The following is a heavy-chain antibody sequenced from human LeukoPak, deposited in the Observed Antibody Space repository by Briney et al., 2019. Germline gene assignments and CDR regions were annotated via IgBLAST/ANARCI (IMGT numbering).Heavy chain of an antibody. V-gene: IGHV3-53*01. CDR3: ARVGDHFHWYLDL. CDR1: GFTVSTNY. Sequence: GGSLTLSCAASGFTVSTNYMNCVRQAPGKGLEWVSILYSGSSTYYPDSVEGRFIVSRDSSKNTLSLQMNDLGAEDTAVYYCARVGDHFHWYLDLWGRGTMVTVSS. D-gene: IGHD3-3*02. CDR2: LYSGSST. J-gene: IGHJ2*01.